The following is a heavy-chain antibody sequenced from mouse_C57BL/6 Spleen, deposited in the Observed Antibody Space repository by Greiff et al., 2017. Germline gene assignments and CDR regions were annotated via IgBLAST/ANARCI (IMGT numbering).Heavy chain of an antibody. D-gene: IGHD1-1*01. CDR3: ARYYYGSSWYFDV. CDR1: GYSITSGYY. V-gene: IGHV3-6*01. J-gene: IGHJ1*03. Sequence: DVKLQESGPGLVKPSQSLSLTCSVTGYSITSGYYWNWIRQFPGNKLEWMGYISYDGSNNYNPSLKNRISITRDTSKNQFFLKLNSVTTEDTATYYCARYYYGSSWYFDVWGTGTTVTVSS. CDR2: ISYDGSN.